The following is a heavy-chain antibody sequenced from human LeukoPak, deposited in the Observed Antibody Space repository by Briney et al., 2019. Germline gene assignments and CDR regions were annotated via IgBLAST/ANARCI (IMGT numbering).Heavy chain of an antibody. CDR2: IHSDGSYT. D-gene: IGHD2-2*01. J-gene: IGHJ1*01. V-gene: IGHV3-74*01. Sequence: PGGSLRLSCAASGFTFSSYWMHWVRQAPGKGLVWVSRIHSDGSYTIYADSVKGRFTISRDNAKNTLYLQMNSLRAEDTAVYYCARGADIVVVPAAEYFQHWGQGTLVTVSS. CDR1: GFTFSSYW. CDR3: ARGADIVVVPAAEYFQH.